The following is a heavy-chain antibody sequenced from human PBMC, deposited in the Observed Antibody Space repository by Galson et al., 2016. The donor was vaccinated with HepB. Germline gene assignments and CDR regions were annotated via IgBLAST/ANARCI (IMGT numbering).Heavy chain of an antibody. D-gene: IGHD1-26*01. J-gene: IGHJ3*02. CDR2: ITGTDYYT. Sequence: SLRLSCAASGFSFRTYSMSWVRQAPGKGLEWVASITGTDYYTYYADSIKDRFTISRDNSKNTLYLQMNRLRAEDTAIYYCAELPTGSYAFAIWGQGTMVTVSS. CDR3: AELPTGSYAFAI. V-gene: IGHV3-21*01. CDR1: GFSFRTYS.